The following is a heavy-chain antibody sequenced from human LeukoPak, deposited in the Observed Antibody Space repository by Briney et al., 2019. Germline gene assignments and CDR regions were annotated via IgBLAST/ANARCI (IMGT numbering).Heavy chain of an antibody. D-gene: IGHD4-17*01. CDR1: GFTFSSYW. J-gene: IGHJ6*03. Sequence: GGSLRLSCVASGFTFSSYWMHWVRQAPGEGLVWVSRINSDGSTTAYADSVKGRFTISRDNAKNTLYLQMNSLRVEDTAVYYCARSTTHPYYNYMDVWGKGTTVTLSS. CDR3: ARSTTHPYYNYMDV. V-gene: IGHV3-74*01. CDR2: INSDGSTT.